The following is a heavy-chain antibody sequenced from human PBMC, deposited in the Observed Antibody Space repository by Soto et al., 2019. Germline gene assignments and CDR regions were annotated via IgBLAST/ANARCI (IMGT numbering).Heavy chain of an antibody. Sequence: SGPTLVNRTQTLTLTCTFSGSSLSASGVAVGWIRQPPGKALEWLALIYWDDDKRYSPSLKSRLTITKDTSKNQVVLTMTNLDPVDTATYYCAQRLSTSASNWFDPWGQGTLVTVSS. J-gene: IGHJ5*02. CDR2: IYWDDDK. CDR1: GSSLSASGVA. CDR3: AQRLSTSASNWFDP. D-gene: IGHD2-2*01. V-gene: IGHV2-5*02.